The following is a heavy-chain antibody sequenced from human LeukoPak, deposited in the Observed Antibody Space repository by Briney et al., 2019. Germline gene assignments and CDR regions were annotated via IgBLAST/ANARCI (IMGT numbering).Heavy chain of an antibody. D-gene: IGHD4-11*01. J-gene: IGHJ6*03. CDR3: ARTPYSNYYYYYMDV. CDR2: IYPGDSDT. V-gene: IGHV5-51*01. CDR1: GYSFTSYW. Sequence: GESLKISCKGSGYSFTSYWIGWVRQMPGKGLEWMGIIYPGDSDTRYSPSFQGQVTISADKSISTAYPQWSSLKASDTAMYYCARTPYSNYYYYYMDVWGKGTTVTVSS.